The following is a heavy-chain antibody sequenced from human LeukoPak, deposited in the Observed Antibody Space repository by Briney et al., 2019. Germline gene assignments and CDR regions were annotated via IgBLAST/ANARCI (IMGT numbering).Heavy chain of an antibody. V-gene: IGHV1-8*03. Sequence: ASVKVSCKASGGTFTSYDINWVRQATGQGLEWMGWMNPNSGNTGYAQKFQGRVTITRNTSISTAYMELSSLRSEDTAVYYCARSNTIFGGINLGYWGQGTLVTVSS. D-gene: IGHD3-3*01. CDR2: MNPNSGNT. J-gene: IGHJ4*02. CDR1: GGTFTSYD. CDR3: ARSNTIFGGINLGY.